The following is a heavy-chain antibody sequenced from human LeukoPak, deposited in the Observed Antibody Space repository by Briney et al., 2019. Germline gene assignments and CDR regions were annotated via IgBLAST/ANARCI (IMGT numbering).Heavy chain of an antibody. CDR3: AKGSLGSWYYFDY. D-gene: IGHD6-13*01. CDR2: ISYDGSNR. Sequence: PGGSLRLSCAASGFSFRNYAMHWVRQAPGKGLEWVAVISYDGSNRYYADSVKGRFTISRDNSKNTLYLQMNSLRAEDTAVYYCAKGSLGSWYYFDYWGQGTLVTVSS. V-gene: IGHV3-30*18. CDR1: GFSFRNYA. J-gene: IGHJ4*02.